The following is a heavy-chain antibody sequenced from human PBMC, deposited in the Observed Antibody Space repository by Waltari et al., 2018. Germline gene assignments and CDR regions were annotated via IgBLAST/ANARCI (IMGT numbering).Heavy chain of an antibody. V-gene: IGHV3-74*01. D-gene: IGHD2-21*01. Sequence: LSCAASGFTFSSYWMHWLRQAPGKGLVWVSRINTDGSSTNYADSVKGRFTISRDNAKNTLYLQMNSLRAEDTAVYYCARAGGGELRMGFDPWGQGTLVTVSS. CDR1: GFTFSSYW. J-gene: IGHJ5*02. CDR3: ARAGGGELRMGFDP. CDR2: INTDGSST.